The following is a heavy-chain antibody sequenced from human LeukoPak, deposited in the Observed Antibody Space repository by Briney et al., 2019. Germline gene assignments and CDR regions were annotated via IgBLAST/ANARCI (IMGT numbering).Heavy chain of an antibody. CDR3: ARYTSSWYLDY. D-gene: IGHD6-13*01. CDR1: GDSVSSNSAA. CDR2: TYYRSKWYS. J-gene: IGHJ4*02. Sequence: SQTLSFTCAISGDSVSSNSAAWNWIRQSTSRGLEWLGRTYYRSKWYSDYGVSVRSRIIINPDTSKNQFSLQLTSVTPEDTAVYYCARYTSSWYLDYWGQGTLVTVSP. V-gene: IGHV6-1*01.